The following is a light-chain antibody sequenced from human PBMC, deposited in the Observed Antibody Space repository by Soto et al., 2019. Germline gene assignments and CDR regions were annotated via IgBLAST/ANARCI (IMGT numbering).Light chain of an antibody. CDR3: SSYTSSSPYV. J-gene: IGLJ1*01. V-gene: IGLV2-14*01. CDR1: SSDVGGYNY. CDR2: DVS. Sequence: QSELTQPAKVLGPGGQRITIYCTGTSSDVGGYNYVSWYQQHPGKAPKLMIYDVSNRPSGVSNRFSGSKSGNTASLTISGLQAEDEADYYCSSYTSSSPYVFVTGTKVTVL.